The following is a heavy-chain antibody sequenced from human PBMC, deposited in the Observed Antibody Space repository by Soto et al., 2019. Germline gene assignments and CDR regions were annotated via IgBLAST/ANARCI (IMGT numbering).Heavy chain of an antibody. D-gene: IGHD1-26*01. CDR3: ARQPPTGSDNWPAP. CDR2: IYYTGRT. CDR1: GGSTSSSNYY. V-gene: IGHV4-39*01. Sequence: PSETLSLTCTVSGGSTSSSNYYWGWIRQPPGRGLEWIGSIYYTGRTYANPSLKNRVTMSVDTSKNQFSLNLTSVTAADTAVYFCARQPPTGSDNWPAPWGQGTLVPVSS. J-gene: IGHJ5*02.